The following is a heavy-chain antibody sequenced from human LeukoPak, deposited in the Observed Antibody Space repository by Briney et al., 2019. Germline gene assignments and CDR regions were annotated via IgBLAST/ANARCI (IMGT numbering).Heavy chain of an antibody. CDR3: ARNRYYYDSSGYYTPDYYGMDV. J-gene: IGHJ6*02. V-gene: IGHV1-46*01. D-gene: IGHD3-22*01. Sequence: ASVKVSCKASGYTFTSYYMHWVRQAPGQGLDWMGIINPSGGSTSYAQKFQGRVTMTRDTSTSTVYMELSSLRSEDTAVYYCARNRYYYDSSGYYTPDYYGMDVWGQGTTVTVSS. CDR1: GYTFTSYY. CDR2: INPSGGST.